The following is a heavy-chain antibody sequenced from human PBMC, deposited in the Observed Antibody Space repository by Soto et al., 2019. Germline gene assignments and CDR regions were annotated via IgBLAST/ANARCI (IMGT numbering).Heavy chain of an antibody. Sequence: GGSLRLSCAASGFTVSSNYMSWVRQAPGKGLEWVSVIYSGSSTYYSDSVKGRFIISRDNSKNTLYLQMNSLITGDTAVYYCARGAQCGGDCYDAFDIWGQGTMVTVSS. V-gene: IGHV3-53*01. D-gene: IGHD2-21*01. CDR1: GFTVSSNY. J-gene: IGHJ3*02. CDR3: ARGAQCGGDCYDAFDI. CDR2: IYSGSST.